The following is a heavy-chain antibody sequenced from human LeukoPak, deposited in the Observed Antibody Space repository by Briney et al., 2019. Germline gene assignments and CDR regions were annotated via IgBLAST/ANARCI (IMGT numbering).Heavy chain of an antibody. CDR3: VRTYSIGWSTGVFDI. J-gene: IGHJ3*02. V-gene: IGHV4-39*01. Sequence: SGTLSLTCTVSGGSIISSSSSSYYWGWIRQPPGKGLEWVGAIYYSGSTDYNPSLKSRVTISVDTSKSQFSLRLSSVTAADTAVYYCVRTYSIGWSTGVFDIWGQGTMVTVSS. D-gene: IGHD6-19*01. CDR1: GGSIISSSSSSYY. CDR2: IYYSGST.